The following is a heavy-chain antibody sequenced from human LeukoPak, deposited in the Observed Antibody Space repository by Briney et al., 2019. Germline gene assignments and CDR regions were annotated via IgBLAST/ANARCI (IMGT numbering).Heavy chain of an antibody. V-gene: IGHV3-53*01. CDR3: ARDGSLRTVGAPRDYYYMDV. CDR2: LYSGGST. CDR1: RFTVNSNH. Sequence: GGSLRLSCAASRFTVNSNHMSGLPHAPGKALMGLSVLYSGGSTYSPDSVKGRFTISRENSKNTLYLQMNSLRAEDTAVYYCARDGSLRTVGAPRDYYYMDVWGKGTTVTVSS. D-gene: IGHD1-26*01. J-gene: IGHJ6*03.